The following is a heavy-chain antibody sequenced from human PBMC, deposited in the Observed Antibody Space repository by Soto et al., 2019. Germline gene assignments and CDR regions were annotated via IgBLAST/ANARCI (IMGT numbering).Heavy chain of an antibody. CDR2: IDPSDSYT. J-gene: IGHJ4*02. CDR1: GYSFTSYW. CDR3: ARWAMAGQDFDY. Sequence: PGESLKISCKGSGYSFTSYWISWVRQMPEKGLEWMGRIDPSDSYTNYSPSFQGHVTISADKSISTAYLQWSSLKASDTAMYYCARWAMAGQDFDYWGQGTLVTVSS. V-gene: IGHV5-10-1*01. D-gene: IGHD5-18*01.